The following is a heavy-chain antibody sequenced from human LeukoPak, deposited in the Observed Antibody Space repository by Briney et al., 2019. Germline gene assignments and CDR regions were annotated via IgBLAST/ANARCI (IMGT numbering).Heavy chain of an antibody. D-gene: IGHD2-2*01. J-gene: IGHJ4*02. Sequence: AASVKVSCKASGGTFSSYAISWVRQAPGQGLEWMGGIIPIFGTANYAQKFQGRVTITADKSTSTAYMELSSLRSEDTAVYYCATDPYCSSTSCLDYWGQGTLVTVSS. CDR3: ATDPYCSSTSCLDY. V-gene: IGHV1-69*06. CDR2: IIPIFGTA. CDR1: GGTFSSYA.